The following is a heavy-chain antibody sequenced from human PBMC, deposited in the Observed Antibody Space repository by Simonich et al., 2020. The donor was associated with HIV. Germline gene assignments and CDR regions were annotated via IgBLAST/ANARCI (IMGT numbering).Heavy chain of an antibody. Sequence: QVQLQQWGAGLLKPSETLSLTCAVYGGSFSGYYWSWIRQPPGKGLEWIGEINHSGNTIYNPSLKGRVTISVEKSKNQFSLKRSSMTAADTAVYYCAAGHGLLRFLEWEGTYMDVWGKGTTVTVSS. CDR2: INHSGNT. CDR3: AAGHGLLRFLEWEGTYMDV. D-gene: IGHD3-3*01. J-gene: IGHJ6*03. CDR1: GGSFSGYY. V-gene: IGHV4-34*01.